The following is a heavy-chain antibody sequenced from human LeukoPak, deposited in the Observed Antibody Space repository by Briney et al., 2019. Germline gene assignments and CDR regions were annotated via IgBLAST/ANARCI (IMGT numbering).Heavy chain of an antibody. CDR3: ARGRRVLAAAGTEFDY. V-gene: IGHV4-34*01. Sequence: SETLSLTCTVSGGSISGYYWSWIRQPPGKGLEWIGEINHSGSTNYNPSLKSRVTISVDTSKNQFSLKLSSVTAADTAVYYCARGRRVLAAAGTEFDYWGQGTLVTVSS. CDR1: GGSISGYY. CDR2: INHSGST. D-gene: IGHD6-13*01. J-gene: IGHJ4*02.